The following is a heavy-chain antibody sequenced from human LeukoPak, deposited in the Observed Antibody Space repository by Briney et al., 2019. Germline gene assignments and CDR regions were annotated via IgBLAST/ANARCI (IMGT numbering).Heavy chain of an antibody. CDR1: GASMSTYY. J-gene: IGHJ3*02. V-gene: IGHV4-34*01. Sequence: SETLSLTCTVSGASMSTYYWSWIRQPPGKGLEWIGEINHSGSTNYNPSLKSRVTISVDTPKDQFSLKLSSVTAADTAVYYCARAGRWEGRPHAFDIWGQGTMVTVSS. CDR3: ARAGRWEGRPHAFDI. D-gene: IGHD1-26*01. CDR2: INHSGST.